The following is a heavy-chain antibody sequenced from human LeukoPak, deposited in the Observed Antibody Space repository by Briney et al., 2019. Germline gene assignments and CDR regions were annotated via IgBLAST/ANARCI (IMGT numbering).Heavy chain of an antibody. D-gene: IGHD3-3*01. CDR3: ARPHYDFWSGPSRMDV. Sequence: PSETLSLTCTVSGGSISSGGYYWSWIRQPPGKGLEWIGYIYHSGSTYYNPSLKSRVTISVDRSKNQFSLKLSSVTAADTAVYYCARPHYDFWSGPSRMDVWGKGTTVTVSS. J-gene: IGHJ6*03. CDR1: GGSISSGGYY. CDR2: IYHSGST. V-gene: IGHV4-30-2*01.